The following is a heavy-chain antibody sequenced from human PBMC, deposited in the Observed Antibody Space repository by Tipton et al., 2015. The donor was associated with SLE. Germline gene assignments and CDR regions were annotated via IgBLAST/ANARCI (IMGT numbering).Heavy chain of an antibody. CDR2: ILYDGTDK. CDR1: GFTFSNNN. Sequence: SLRLSCATSGFTFSNNNMHWVRQAPGKGLEWVTFILYDGTDKYYAESVKGRFTISRDNSKNTLYLQMNSLIAEDTAVYYCAKDRGDQVWYFDLWGRGTLVTVSS. CDR3: AKDRGDQVWYFDL. J-gene: IGHJ2*01. D-gene: IGHD3-10*01. V-gene: IGHV3-30*02.